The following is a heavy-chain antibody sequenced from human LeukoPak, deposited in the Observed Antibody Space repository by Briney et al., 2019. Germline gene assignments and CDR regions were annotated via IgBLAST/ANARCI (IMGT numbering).Heavy chain of an antibody. J-gene: IGHJ4*02. CDR2: IYSGGST. CDR1: GFTVSSSY. D-gene: IGHD6-19*01. CDR3: ARVGAVAAADC. V-gene: IGHV3-66*01. Sequence: GGSLRLSCAASGFTVSSSYMSRVRQAPGKGLEWVSVIYSGGSTYYADSVKGRFTISRDNSKNTVYLQMNSLRAEDTAVYYCARVGAVAAADCWGQGTLVTVSS.